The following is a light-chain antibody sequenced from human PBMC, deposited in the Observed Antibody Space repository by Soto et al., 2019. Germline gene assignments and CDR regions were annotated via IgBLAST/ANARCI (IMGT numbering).Light chain of an antibody. Sequence: EILLAHCRGTLSMSPGKRATLSWRASQSVRSSYLAWYQQKPGQAPRLLIYGASSRATGIPDRFSGSGSGTDFTLTISRLEPEDFAVYYCQQYGRTFGQGTKVDIK. CDR3: QQYGRT. CDR1: QSVRSSY. J-gene: IGKJ1*01. V-gene: IGKV3-20*01. CDR2: GAS.